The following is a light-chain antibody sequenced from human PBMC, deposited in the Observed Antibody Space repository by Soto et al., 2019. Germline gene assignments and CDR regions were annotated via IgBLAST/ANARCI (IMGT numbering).Light chain of an antibody. CDR1: QGISNY. J-gene: IGKJ4*01. CDR3: QKYNSVRLT. CDR2: AAS. Sequence: DIQMTQSPSSLSASVGARVTITCRASQGISNYLAWYQQKPGNIPKLLIYAASSLQSGVPSRFSGSGYGTDFTLTITSLHPEDVATYYCQKYNSVRLTFGGGTNVEIK. V-gene: IGKV1-27*01.